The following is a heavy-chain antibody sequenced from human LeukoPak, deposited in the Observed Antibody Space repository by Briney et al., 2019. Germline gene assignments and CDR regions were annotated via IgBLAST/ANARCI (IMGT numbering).Heavy chain of an antibody. D-gene: IGHD3-3*01. V-gene: IGHV3-21*01. CDR2: ISSSSSYI. Sequence: PGGSLRLSCAASGFTFSSYSMNWVRQAPGKGLEWVSSISSSSSYIYYADSVKGRFTISRDNAKKSLYLQMNSLRAEDTAVYYCASSGGIFGVVIIGYWGQGTLVTVSS. CDR1: GFTFSSYS. CDR3: ASSGGIFGVVIIGY. J-gene: IGHJ4*02.